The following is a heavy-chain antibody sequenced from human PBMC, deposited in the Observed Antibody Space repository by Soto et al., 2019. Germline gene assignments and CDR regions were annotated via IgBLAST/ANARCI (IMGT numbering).Heavy chain of an antibody. J-gene: IGHJ5*02. CDR2: INPSGGST. CDR3: AREGSLLWFGELSNWFDP. D-gene: IGHD3-10*01. V-gene: IGHV1-46*03. Sequence: ASVKVSCKASGYTFTSYYMHWVRQAPGQGLEWMGIINPSGGSTSYAQEFQGRVTMTRDTSTSTVYMELSSLRSEDTAVYYCAREGSLLWFGELSNWFDPWGQGTLVTVSS. CDR1: GYTFTSYY.